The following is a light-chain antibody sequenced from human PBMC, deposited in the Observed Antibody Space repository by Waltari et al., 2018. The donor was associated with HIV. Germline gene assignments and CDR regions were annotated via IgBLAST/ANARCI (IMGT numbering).Light chain of an antibody. CDR1: QNVLSSSNNMNY. J-gene: IGKJ4*01. V-gene: IGKV4-1*01. Sequence: DIVMTQSPDSLVVSLGERATINCKSSQNVLSSSNNMNYLAWYQQKPGQPPKLLINWASTRESGVPERFSGSGSGTDFTITISSLQAEDVAVYYCQQYYDTPLTFGGGTKVEIK. CDR3: QQYYDTPLT. CDR2: WAS.